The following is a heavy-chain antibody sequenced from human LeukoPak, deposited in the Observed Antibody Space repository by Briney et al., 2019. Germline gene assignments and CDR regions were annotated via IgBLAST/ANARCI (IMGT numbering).Heavy chain of an antibody. CDR2: IYYSGST. J-gene: IGHJ5*02. CDR3: ARRPAGYGVGFDP. Sequence: SETLSLTCTVSGGSISSSSYYWGWIRQPPGKGLEWIGSIYYSGSTYYNPSLKSRVTISVDTSKNQFSLKLSSVTAADTAVYYCARRPAGYGVGFDPWGQGTLVTVSS. V-gene: IGHV4-39*01. CDR1: GGSISSSSYY. D-gene: IGHD3-9*01.